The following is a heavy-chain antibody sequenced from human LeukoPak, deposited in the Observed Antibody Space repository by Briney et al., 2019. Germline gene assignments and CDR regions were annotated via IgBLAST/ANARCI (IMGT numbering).Heavy chain of an antibody. CDR2: ISGSGGST. J-gene: IGHJ4*02. Sequence: GGSLRLSCAASGFTFSSYAMSWVRQAPGKGLKWVSAISGSGGSTYYADSVKGRFTISRDNSKNTLYLQMNSLRAEDTAVYYCAKVHYYDSSGYYPFDYWGQGTLVTVSS. V-gene: IGHV3-23*01. CDR1: GFTFSSYA. D-gene: IGHD3-22*01. CDR3: AKVHYYDSSGYYPFDY.